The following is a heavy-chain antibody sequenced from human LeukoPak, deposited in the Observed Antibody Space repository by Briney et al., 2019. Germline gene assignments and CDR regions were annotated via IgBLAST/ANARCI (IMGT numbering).Heavy chain of an antibody. CDR3: ARGGSCSSTSCYDRYYGMDV. Sequence: ASVKVSCKASGYTFTGYYMHWVRQAPGQGLEWMGWINPNSGGTSYAQKFQGWVTMTRDTSISTAYMELSRLRSDDTAVYYCARGGSCSSTSCYDRYYGMDVWGKGTTVTVSS. CDR1: GYTFTGYY. J-gene: IGHJ6*04. V-gene: IGHV1-2*04. D-gene: IGHD2-2*01. CDR2: INPNSGGT.